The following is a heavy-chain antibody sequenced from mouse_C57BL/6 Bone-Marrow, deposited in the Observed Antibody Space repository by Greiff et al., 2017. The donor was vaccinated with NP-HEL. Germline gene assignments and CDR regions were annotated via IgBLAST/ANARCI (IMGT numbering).Heavy chain of an antibody. CDR1: GYTFTDHT. CDR2: IYPRDGST. D-gene: IGHD1-1*01. V-gene: IGHV1-78*01. CDR3: ARSRYYGSSYTPYYAMDY. Sequence: VQLQQSDAELVKPGASVKISCKVSGYTFTDHTIHWMKQRPEQGLEWIGYIYPRDGSTKYNEKFKGKATLTADKSSSTAYMQLNSLTSEDSAVYFCARSRYYGSSYTPYYAMDYWGQGTSVTDSS. J-gene: IGHJ4*01.